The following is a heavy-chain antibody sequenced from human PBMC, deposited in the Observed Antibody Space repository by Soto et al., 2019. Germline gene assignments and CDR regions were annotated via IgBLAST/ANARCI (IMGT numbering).Heavy chain of an antibody. CDR2: ISGYNGNT. J-gene: IGHJ6*02. CDR3: ARDPGFGFGYSYAFAMDV. Sequence: ASVKVSCKASGYTFSSYGISWVRQGPGQGLEWMGWISGYNGNTHYEEKVQDRIKMTTDTSTSTTYLELRSLRSDDTAVYFCARDPGFGFGYSYAFAMDVWGQGTTVTVSS. V-gene: IGHV1-18*01. D-gene: IGHD5-18*01. CDR1: GYTFSSYG.